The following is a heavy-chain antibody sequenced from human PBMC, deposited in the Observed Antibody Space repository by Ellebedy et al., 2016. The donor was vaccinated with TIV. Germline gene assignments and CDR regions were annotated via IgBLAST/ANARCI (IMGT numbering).Heavy chain of an antibody. CDR2: IHYSGHT. CDR1: SGSITGHH. D-gene: IGHD6-13*01. J-gene: IGHJ6*02. CDR3: AKLSAIATAGPNYYHSMDV. Sequence: SETLSLTCTVSSGSITGHHWSWVRRPPGKGLEWIGYIHYSGHTNYNPSLESRITISVDTSKNQFSLTLSSVTAADTAVYYCAKLSAIATAGPNYYHSMDVWGQGTTVTVSS. V-gene: IGHV4-59*11.